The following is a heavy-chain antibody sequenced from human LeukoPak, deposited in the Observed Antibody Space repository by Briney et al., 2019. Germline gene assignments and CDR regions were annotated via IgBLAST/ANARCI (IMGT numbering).Heavy chain of an antibody. J-gene: IGHJ4*02. Sequence: PGGSLRLSCAASGFNVSSNHMSWVRQPPGKGLEWVSVIYSGGSTYYAESVKGRFTISRDNTKNTPYLQMNTLRAEETAVYYCARDSGFGEFNNYWGQGTLVTVSS. CDR1: GFNVSSNH. CDR3: ARDSGFGEFNNY. V-gene: IGHV3-66*01. CDR2: IYSGGST. D-gene: IGHD3-10*01.